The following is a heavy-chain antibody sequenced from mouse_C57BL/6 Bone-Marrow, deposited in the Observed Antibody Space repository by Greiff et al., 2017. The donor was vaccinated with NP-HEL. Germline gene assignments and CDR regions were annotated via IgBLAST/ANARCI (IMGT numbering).Heavy chain of an antibody. CDR2: IDPENGDT. Sequence: EVQLQESGAELVRPGASVKLSCTASGFNIKDDYMHWVKQRPEQGLAWIGWIDPENGDTASASKFQGKATITADTSSNTAYLQLSSLTSEDTAVYYCTPLSPCAYWGQGTLVTVSA. V-gene: IGHV14-4*01. J-gene: IGHJ3*01. CDR1: GFNIKDDY. CDR3: TPLSPCAY. D-gene: IGHD6-1*01.